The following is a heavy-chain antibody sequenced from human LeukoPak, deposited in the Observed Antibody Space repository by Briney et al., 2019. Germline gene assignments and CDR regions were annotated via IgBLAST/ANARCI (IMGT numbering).Heavy chain of an antibody. V-gene: IGHV4-39*07. CDR1: GGSISSSSYY. CDR2: INHSGST. J-gene: IGHJ4*02. D-gene: IGHD6-19*01. Sequence: SETLSLTCTVSGGSISSSSYYWGWIRQPPGKGLEWIGEINHSGSTNYNPSLKSRVTISVDTSKNQFSLKLSSVTAADTAVYYCAREGYSSGWYGAAGYWGQGTLVTVSS. CDR3: AREGYSSGWYGAAGY.